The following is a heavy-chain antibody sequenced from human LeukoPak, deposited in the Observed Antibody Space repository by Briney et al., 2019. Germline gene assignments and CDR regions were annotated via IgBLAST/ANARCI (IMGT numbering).Heavy chain of an antibody. D-gene: IGHD3-22*01. J-gene: IGHJ4*02. Sequence: PSETLSLTCTVSGGSISSYYWGWIRQPPGKGLEWIGSIYYSGSTYYNPSLKSRVTISVDTSKNQFSLKLSSVTAADTAVYYCARVPYYYDSSGYYRTLFFDYWGQGTLVTVSS. CDR1: GGSISSYY. CDR3: ARVPYYYDSSGYYRTLFFDY. CDR2: IYYSGST. V-gene: IGHV4-39*07.